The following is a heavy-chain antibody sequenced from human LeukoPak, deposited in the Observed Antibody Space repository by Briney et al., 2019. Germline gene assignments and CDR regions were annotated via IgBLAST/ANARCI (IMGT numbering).Heavy chain of an antibody. CDR1: GGSISSYY. CDR2: IYTSGST. CDR3: ARDTYYYGSGSYYPFDY. V-gene: IGHV4-4*07. Sequence: PSETLSLTCTVSGGSISSYYWSWIRQPAGKGPEWIGRIYTSGSTNYNPSLKSRVTMSVDTSKNQFSLKLSSVTAADTAVYYCARDTYYYGSGSYYPFDYWGQETLVTVSS. D-gene: IGHD3-10*01. J-gene: IGHJ4*02.